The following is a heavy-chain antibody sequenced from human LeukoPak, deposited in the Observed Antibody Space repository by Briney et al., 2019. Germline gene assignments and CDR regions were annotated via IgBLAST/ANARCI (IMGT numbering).Heavy chain of an antibody. Sequence: PSETLSLTCAVYGGSFSGYYWSWIRQPPGKGLEWIGEINHSGSTNYNPSLKSRVTISVDTSKNQFSLKLSSVTAAGTAVYYCARGRRAGITMIVVVTPFDYWGQGTLVTVSS. V-gene: IGHV4-34*01. D-gene: IGHD3-22*01. CDR3: ARGRRAGITMIVVVTPFDY. CDR2: INHSGST. J-gene: IGHJ4*02. CDR1: GGSFSGYY.